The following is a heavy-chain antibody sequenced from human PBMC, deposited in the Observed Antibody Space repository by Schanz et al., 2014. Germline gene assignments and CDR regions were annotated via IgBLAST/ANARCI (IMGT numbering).Heavy chain of an antibody. CDR1: GFAFSSFA. D-gene: IGHD6-25*01. J-gene: IGHJ4*02. CDR3: AKVRYSSGWRGDYFDE. CDR2: LSEGGGGT. V-gene: IGHV3-23*01. Sequence: EVQLLESGGGLVQPGGSLRLSCVASGFAFSSFAMTWVRQAPGRGLEWVSALSEGGGGTHYADSVRGRFTISRDNSKNTLYLQMNSLRAEDTAVYYCAKVRYSSGWRGDYFDEWGQGTLVTVAS.